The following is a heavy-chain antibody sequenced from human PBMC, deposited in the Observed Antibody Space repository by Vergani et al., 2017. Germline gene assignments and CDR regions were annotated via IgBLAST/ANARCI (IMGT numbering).Heavy chain of an antibody. CDR2: ISGPGLST. CDR1: GFTFSNSA. D-gene: IGHD3-22*01. J-gene: IGHJ4*02. Sequence: EVHLLESGGGLVQSGGSLRLSCAASGFTFSNSAVSWVRQAPGRGLAWVSSISGPGLSTYYADSVKGRFTISRDNSKNTLSLQMNSLTAEDTAIYYCAGPQGTSAYYYGGFDSWGQGTLVTVSS. V-gene: IGHV3-23*01. CDR3: AGPQGTSAYYYGGFDS.